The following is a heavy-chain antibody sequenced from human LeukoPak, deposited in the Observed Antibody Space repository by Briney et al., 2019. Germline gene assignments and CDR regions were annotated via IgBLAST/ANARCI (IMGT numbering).Heavy chain of an antibody. J-gene: IGHJ4*02. CDR2: ISWDGGST. V-gene: IGHV3-43*01. D-gene: IGHD3-3*01. CDR1: GFTFDDYT. Sequence: QAGGSLRLSCAASGFTFDDYTMHWVRQAPGKGLEWVSLISWDGGSTYYADSVEGRFTISRDNSKNSLYLQMNSLRTEDTALYYCAKGPYDFWSGYPPLAYYFDYWGQGTLVTVSS. CDR3: AKGPYDFWSGYPPLAYYFDY.